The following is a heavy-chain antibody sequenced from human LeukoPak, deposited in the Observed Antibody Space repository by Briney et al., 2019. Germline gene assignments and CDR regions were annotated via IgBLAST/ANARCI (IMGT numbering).Heavy chain of an antibody. J-gene: IGHJ4*02. CDR1: GFTFSSYG. Sequence: GGSLRLSCAASGFTFSSYGMHWVRQAPGKGLEWVAVISYDGSNKYYADSVKGRFTISRDNSKNTLYLQMNSLGAEDTAVYYCATSTVVTPHWGQGTLVTVSS. CDR2: ISYDGSNK. V-gene: IGHV3-30*03. CDR3: ATSTVVTPH. D-gene: IGHD4-23*01.